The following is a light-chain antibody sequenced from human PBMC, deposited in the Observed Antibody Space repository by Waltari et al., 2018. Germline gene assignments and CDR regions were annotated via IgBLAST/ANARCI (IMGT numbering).Light chain of an antibody. J-gene: IGKJ4*01. CDR2: EAS. V-gene: IGKV3-11*01. CDR1: RYLGDY. CDR3: QNRRNWPLLT. Sequence: VLTQSPATLSLSPGDRATLHCRDSRYLGDYLAWYQQKPGQAPRLLMSEASNRATCVPDRFSASGSGTDFTLTVSSLEPEDFAVFYCQNRRNWPLLTFGGGTKVEIK.